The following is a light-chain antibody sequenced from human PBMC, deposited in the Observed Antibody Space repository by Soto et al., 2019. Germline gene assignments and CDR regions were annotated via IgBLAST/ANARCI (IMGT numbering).Light chain of an antibody. CDR2: GAS. CDR1: QTMRSSH. J-gene: IGKJ1*01. Sequence: EIVLTQSPGTLSLSPGERATLSCRASQTMRSSHLAWYQQKPGQAPRLLIYGASTRTFDVPDRFSGSGSGTDFTLTITRLEPEDFAVYYCQQYGDSPQTFGPGTKVEI. CDR3: QQYGDSPQT. V-gene: IGKV3-20*01.